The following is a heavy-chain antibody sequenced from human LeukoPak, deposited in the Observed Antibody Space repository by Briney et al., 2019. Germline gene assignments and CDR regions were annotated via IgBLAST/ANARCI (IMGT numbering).Heavy chain of an antibody. Sequence: SETLSLTCIVSGGSITTSDNYWGWIRQPPGKGLEWIGSIHHSGSTYYNPSLKSRVTMSIDRSTNQFSLKLSSVTAADTAVYYCARRPRGVIIKSWFDSWGQGILVTVSS. CDR1: GGSITTSDNY. V-gene: IGHV4-39*01. CDR3: ARRPRGVIIKSWFDS. CDR2: IHHSGST. J-gene: IGHJ5*01. D-gene: IGHD3-10*01.